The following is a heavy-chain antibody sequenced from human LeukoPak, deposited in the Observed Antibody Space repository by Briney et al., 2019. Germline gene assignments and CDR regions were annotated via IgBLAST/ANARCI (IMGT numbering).Heavy chain of an antibody. CDR3: VRVKDVNDDITFQH. D-gene: IGHD3-9*01. CDR1: GFTFSSYR. CDR2: IKQDESLK. Sequence: GGSLRLSCTASGFTFSSYRMSWVRQAPGKGLEWVAGIKQDESLKYYVDSVKGRFTISRDNAKNSLYLQMNSLRAEDTAVYYCVRVKDVNDDITFQHWGQGILVTVSS. J-gene: IGHJ1*01. V-gene: IGHV3-7*01.